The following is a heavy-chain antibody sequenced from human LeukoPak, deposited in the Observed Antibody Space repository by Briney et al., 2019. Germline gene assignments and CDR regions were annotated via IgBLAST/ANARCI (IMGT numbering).Heavy chain of an antibody. CDR1: GYTFTSYG. V-gene: IGHV1-2*02. J-gene: IGHJ3*02. CDR3: AVIAVHDAFDI. D-gene: IGHD6-19*01. Sequence: ASVKVSCRASGYTFTSYGISWVRQAPGQGLEWMGWINPNSGGTNYAQKFQGRVTMTRDTSISTAYMELSRLRSDDTAVYYCAVIAVHDAFDIWGQGTMVTVSS. CDR2: INPNSGGT.